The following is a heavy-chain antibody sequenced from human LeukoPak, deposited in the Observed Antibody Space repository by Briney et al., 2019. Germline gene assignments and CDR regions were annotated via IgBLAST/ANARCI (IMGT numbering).Heavy chain of an antibody. Sequence: PGGSLRLSCAAPGFTFSSYGMHWVRQAPGKGLEWVAVIWYDGSNKYYADSVKGRFTISRDNSKNTLYLQMNSLRAEDTAVYYCARDAERGYSYGYMDYWGQGTLVTVSS. CDR3: ARDAERGYSYGYMDY. V-gene: IGHV3-33*01. J-gene: IGHJ4*02. CDR2: IWYDGSNK. D-gene: IGHD5-18*01. CDR1: GFTFSSYG.